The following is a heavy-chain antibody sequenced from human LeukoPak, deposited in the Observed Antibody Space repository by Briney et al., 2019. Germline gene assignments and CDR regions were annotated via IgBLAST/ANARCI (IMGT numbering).Heavy chain of an antibody. V-gene: IGHV3-23*01. CDR3: AKRYCSGGSCYHRYFDY. CDR2: CSGSSGRT. CDR1: GFTFSTSS. Sequence: GGSLRLSCAASGFTFSTSSMSWVRQAPGRGLEWVSLCSGSSGRTYYADSVKGRFTISRDNSKNTLYLHMNSLRAEDTAIYYCAKRYCSGGSCYHRYFDYWGQGTLVTVSS. D-gene: IGHD2-15*01. J-gene: IGHJ4*02.